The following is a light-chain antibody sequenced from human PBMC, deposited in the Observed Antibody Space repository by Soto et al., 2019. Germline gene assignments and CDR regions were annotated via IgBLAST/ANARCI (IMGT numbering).Light chain of an antibody. CDR3: SSYTSSSSNYV. CDR1: SSDVGGYNY. J-gene: IGLJ1*01. CDR2: DVN. V-gene: IGLV2-14*01. Sequence: QSALTHPASVSGSPGQSITISCTGTSSDVGGYNYVPWYQQHPGKAPKLMIYDVNNRPSGVSNRFSGSKSGNTASLTISGLQAEDEADYYCSSYTSSSSNYVFGEGTKLTVL.